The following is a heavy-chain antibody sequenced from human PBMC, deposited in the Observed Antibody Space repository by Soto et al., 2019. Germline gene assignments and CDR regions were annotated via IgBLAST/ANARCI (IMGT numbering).Heavy chain of an antibody. CDR2: IYWDDDK. CDR1: GFSLSTSGVG. D-gene: IGHD6-19*01. Sequence: QITLKESGPTLVKPTQTLTLTCTFSGFSLSTSGVGVGWIRQPPGKALEWLALIYWDDDKRYSPSLKSRLTITKYTSKNQVVLTMTNMDPVDTATYYCARQNRYSSGCYDDYWGQGTLVTVSS. V-gene: IGHV2-5*02. J-gene: IGHJ4*02. CDR3: ARQNRYSSGCYDDY.